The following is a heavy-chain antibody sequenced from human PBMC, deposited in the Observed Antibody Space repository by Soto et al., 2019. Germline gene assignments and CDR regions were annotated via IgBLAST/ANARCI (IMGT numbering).Heavy chain of an antibody. Sequence: GGSLRLSCAASGFTFSSYSMNWVRQAPGKGLEWVSYISSSSSTIYYADSVKGRFNISRDNATNSLYLQMNSLRAEDTAVYYCARDQTADHPSYYYYYYMDVWGKGTTVTVSS. D-gene: IGHD6-19*01. CDR3: ARDQTADHPSYYYYYYMDV. CDR1: GFTFSSYS. J-gene: IGHJ6*03. CDR2: ISSSSSTI. V-gene: IGHV3-48*01.